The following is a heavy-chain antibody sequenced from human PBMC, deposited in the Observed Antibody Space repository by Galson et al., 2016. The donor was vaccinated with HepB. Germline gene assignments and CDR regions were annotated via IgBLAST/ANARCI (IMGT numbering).Heavy chain of an antibody. J-gene: IGHJ4*02. CDR2: VSYDGETK. D-gene: IGHD2-2*01. V-gene: IGHV3-30*03. CDR3: VKQGPAALHSHFDF. Sequence: SLRLSCAASGFTFRPYDMHWVRQAPGKGLEWVTSVSYDGETKFYADSVKGRFSISRDNSKNTVSLQMSGLRGEDSALYYCVKQGPAALHSHFDFWGQGTLVTVSS. CDR1: GFTFRPYD.